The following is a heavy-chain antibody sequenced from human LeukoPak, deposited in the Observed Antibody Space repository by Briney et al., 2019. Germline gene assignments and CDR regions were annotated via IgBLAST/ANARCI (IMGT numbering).Heavy chain of an antibody. J-gene: IGHJ6*03. Sequence: GGSLRLSCAASGFTFSTYAMSWVHQAPGKGLEWVTTISAIGGSTYYADSVKGRFTISRDNSKSTLYLQMNSLGAEDTAVYYCAKPRDFYYYMDVWGKGTTVIVSS. CDR1: GFTFSTYA. CDR2: ISAIGGST. CDR3: AKPRDFYYYMDV. V-gene: IGHV3-23*01.